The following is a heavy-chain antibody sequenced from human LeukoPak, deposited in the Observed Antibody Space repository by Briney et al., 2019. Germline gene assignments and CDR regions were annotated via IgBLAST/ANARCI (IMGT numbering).Heavy chain of an antibody. J-gene: IGHJ5*02. Sequence: SETLSLTCAVSGVSISNHFWSWIRQPPGKGLEWIGYIHYSGSNIYNPSLKSRVTISVDTSNNGFSLILTSVTAADTAIYYCARTLYYDSGPLFDPWGQGTLVTVSS. CDR2: IHYSGSN. D-gene: IGHD3-10*01. CDR1: GVSISNHF. CDR3: ARTLYYDSGPLFDP. V-gene: IGHV4-59*11.